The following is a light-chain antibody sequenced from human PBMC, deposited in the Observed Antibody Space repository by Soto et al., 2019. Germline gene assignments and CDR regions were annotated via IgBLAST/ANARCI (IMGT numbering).Light chain of an antibody. CDR2: SNN. Sequence: QSVLTQPPSASGTPGQTVTISCSGSSSNIGANTVNWFQHLPGTAPKLLIYSNNQRPSGVPDRVSGSKSGPSVTLAISGLQSEDEADYYCAAWDARLDGVVFGGGTKLTVL. J-gene: IGLJ3*02. CDR1: SSNIGANT. CDR3: AAWDARLDGVV. V-gene: IGLV1-44*01.